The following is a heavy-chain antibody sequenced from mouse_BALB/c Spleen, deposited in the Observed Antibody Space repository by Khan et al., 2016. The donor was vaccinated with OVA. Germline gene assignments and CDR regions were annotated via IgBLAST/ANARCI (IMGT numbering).Heavy chain of an antibody. V-gene: IGHV1-39*01. CDR2: IDPYYGGT. CDR1: GYSFTGYN. D-gene: IGHD2-10*02. CDR3: ARGYGNYVRYYFDY. J-gene: IGHJ2*01. Sequence: VQLKESGPELEKPGASVKISCKASGYSFTGYNMNWVKQSNGKSLEWIGNIDPYYGGTSYNQKFKGKATLTVEKSSSTAYMQLKSLTSEDSAVYYCARGYGNYVRYYFDYWGQDTTLTVSS.